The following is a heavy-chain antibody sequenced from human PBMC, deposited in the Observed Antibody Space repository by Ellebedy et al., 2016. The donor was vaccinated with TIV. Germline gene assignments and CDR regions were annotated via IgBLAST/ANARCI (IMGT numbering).Heavy chain of an antibody. CDR3: TRKPVTALGYESFDP. V-gene: IGHV3-23*01. D-gene: IGHD5-18*01. Sequence: GESLKISCAASGFTFSDYTMSWIRQAPGRGLEWVASVGADAVSTFYPDDVPARFTSSRDNSRNTLFLQMNSLTVEDTAIYYCTRKPVTALGYESFDPWGQGTLVTVSS. CDR2: VGADAVST. J-gene: IGHJ5*02. CDR1: GFTFSDYT.